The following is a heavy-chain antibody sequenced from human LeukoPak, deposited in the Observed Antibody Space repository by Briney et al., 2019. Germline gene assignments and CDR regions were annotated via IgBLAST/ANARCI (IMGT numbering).Heavy chain of an antibody. Sequence: GSLRLSCEASGFTFSDSAMSWVRQASGRGLEWGSLISASGGNSYYADSVKGRFTVSRDSSKNTLHLQMNSLRAEDTAVYYCARDIELSCWGQGTLVTVSS. J-gene: IGHJ4*02. CDR2: ISASGGNS. D-gene: IGHD1-26*01. CDR1: GFTFSDSA. CDR3: ARDIELSC. V-gene: IGHV3-23*01.